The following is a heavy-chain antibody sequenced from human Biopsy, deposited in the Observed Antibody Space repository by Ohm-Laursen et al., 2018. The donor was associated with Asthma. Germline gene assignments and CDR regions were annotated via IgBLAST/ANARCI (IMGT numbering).Heavy chain of an antibody. Sequence: SSVKVSCKSLGGTFNTYVIGWVRQAPGQGLEWMGGINSVFGATTYPQKFQDRVTITADDSTSTVYMELSSLRSEDTAVYYCARKAGPCISRTCYSLDFWGQGTLVTVSS. V-gene: IGHV1-69*01. CDR3: ARKAGPCISRTCYSLDF. D-gene: IGHD2-2*01. CDR2: INSVFGAT. CDR1: GGTFNTYV. J-gene: IGHJ4*02.